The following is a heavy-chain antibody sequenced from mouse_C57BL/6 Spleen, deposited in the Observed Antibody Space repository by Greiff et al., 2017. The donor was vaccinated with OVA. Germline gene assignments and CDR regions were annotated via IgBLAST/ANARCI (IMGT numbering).Heavy chain of an antibody. V-gene: IGHV1-42*01. J-gene: IGHJ2*01. Sequence: VQLQQSGPELVKPGASVKISCKASGYSFTGYYMNWVKQSPEKSLEWIGEINPSTGGTTYNQKFKAKATLTVDKSSSTAYMQLESLTSEDSAVYYCALNFDYWGQGTTLTVSS. CDR1: GYSFTGYY. CDR3: ALNFDY. CDR2: INPSTGGT.